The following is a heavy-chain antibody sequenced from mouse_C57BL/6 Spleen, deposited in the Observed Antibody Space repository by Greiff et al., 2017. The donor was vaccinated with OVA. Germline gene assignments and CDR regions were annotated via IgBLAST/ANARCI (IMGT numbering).Heavy chain of an antibody. Sequence: QVQLKESGPELVKPGASVKISCKASGYAFSSSWMNWVKQRPGKGLEWIGRIYPGDGDTNYNGKFKGKATLTAEKSSSTAYMQLSSLTSEDSAVYFCARSGGDTTVVAPFDYWGQGTTLTVSS. CDR3: ARSGGDTTVVAPFDY. V-gene: IGHV1-82*01. CDR1: GYAFSSSW. CDR2: IYPGDGDT. D-gene: IGHD1-1*01. J-gene: IGHJ2*01.